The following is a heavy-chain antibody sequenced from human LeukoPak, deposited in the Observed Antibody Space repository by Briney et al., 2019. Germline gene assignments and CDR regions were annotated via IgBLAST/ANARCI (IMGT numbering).Heavy chain of an antibody. Sequence: SETLSLTCTVSGGSISSYYWSWIRQPPGKGLEWIGYIYYSGSTNYNPSLKSRVTISVDTSKNQFSLKLSSMTAADTAVYYCARSYYYDSSGFSPTNWFDPWGQGTLVTVSS. CDR2: IYYSGST. J-gene: IGHJ5*02. V-gene: IGHV4-59*01. CDR3: ARSYYYDSSGFSPTNWFDP. D-gene: IGHD3-22*01. CDR1: GGSISSYY.